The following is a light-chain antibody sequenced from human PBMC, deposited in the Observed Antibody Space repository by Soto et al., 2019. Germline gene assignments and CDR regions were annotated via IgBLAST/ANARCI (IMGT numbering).Light chain of an antibody. CDR3: QQYFGPPVT. Sequence: DIVMTQSPDSLAVSLGERATINCKSSQSVLHSSSNKNYVAWYQQKPGQAPKMLIYWASFRESGVPDRFSGSGSGTDFTLAISSLQAEDVAVYYCQQYFGPPVTFGRGTKVEIK. V-gene: IGKV4-1*01. CDR2: WAS. J-gene: IGKJ4*01. CDR1: QSVLHSSSNKNY.